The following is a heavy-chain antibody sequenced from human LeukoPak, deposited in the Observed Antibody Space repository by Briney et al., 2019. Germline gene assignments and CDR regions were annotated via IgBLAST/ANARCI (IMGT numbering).Heavy chain of an antibody. CDR3: ARRGARWLRSRGNWFDP. CDR2: INPNTGGT. V-gene: IGHV1-2*02. CDR1: GYTFTSYY. Sequence: ASVKVSCKASGYTFTSYYMHWVRQAPGQGLERMGWINPNTGGTSYAQKFQGRVTMTRDTSISTAYMELSRLRSDDTAVYYCARRGARWLRSRGNWFDPWGQGTLVTVSS. J-gene: IGHJ5*02. D-gene: IGHD5-12*01.